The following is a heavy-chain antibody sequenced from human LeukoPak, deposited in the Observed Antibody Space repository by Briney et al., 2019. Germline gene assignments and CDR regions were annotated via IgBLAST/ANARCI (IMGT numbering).Heavy chain of an antibody. J-gene: IGHJ4*02. D-gene: IGHD3-16*01. CDR2: IYHSGST. Sequence: SETLSLTCPVSGYSISSGFYWGWLRQPPGKGLEWIGSIYHSGSTYYNPSLKSRVTISVDTSKNQFSLKLSSVTAAHAAVYYCARFGVGGGFGYWGQGTLVTVSS. CDR1: GYSISSGFY. CDR3: ARFGVGGGFGY. V-gene: IGHV4-38-2*01.